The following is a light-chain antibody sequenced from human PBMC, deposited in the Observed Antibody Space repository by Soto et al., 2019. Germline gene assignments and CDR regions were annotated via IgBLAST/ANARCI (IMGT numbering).Light chain of an antibody. CDR1: QNVGSN. V-gene: IGKV3-15*01. J-gene: IGKJ1*01. Sequence: DILMTQSPATLSVSPGERATLSCRASQNVGSNLAWYQHKPGQAPRLLIYGASTRATGVPARFSGSGSGTEFTLTISSLQSEDFEVYYCQEYDNWTFGQGTKVELK. CDR3: QEYDNWT. CDR2: GAS.